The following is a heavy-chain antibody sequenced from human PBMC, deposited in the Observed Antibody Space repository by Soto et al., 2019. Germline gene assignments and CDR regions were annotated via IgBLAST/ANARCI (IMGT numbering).Heavy chain of an antibody. D-gene: IGHD5-18*01. CDR1: GYTFTSYY. CDR3: ARDDWGDTAMVVYYYYYGMDV. V-gene: IGHV1-46*01. Sequence: QVQLVQSGAEVKKPGASVKVSCKASGYTFTSYYMHWVRQAPGQGLEWMGIINPSGGSTSYAQKLQGRVTMTRDTSTSTVYMELSSLRSEDTAVYYCARDDWGDTAMVVYYYYYGMDVWGQGTTVTVSS. CDR2: INPSGGST. J-gene: IGHJ6*02.